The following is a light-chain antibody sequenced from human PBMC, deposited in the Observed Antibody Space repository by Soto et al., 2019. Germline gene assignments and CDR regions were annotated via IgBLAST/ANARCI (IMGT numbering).Light chain of an antibody. CDR2: GAS. Sequence: EVVLTQSPGTLSLSPGERATLSCRASQSLSSNYLAWYQQRPGQAPRLLIYGASSRAAGIPDRFSGSGSGTDFTLTISRLETEDFAVYYCQQYGSSLTWTVGQGTKVDIK. V-gene: IGKV3-20*01. J-gene: IGKJ1*01. CDR3: QQYGSSLTWT. CDR1: QSLSSNY.